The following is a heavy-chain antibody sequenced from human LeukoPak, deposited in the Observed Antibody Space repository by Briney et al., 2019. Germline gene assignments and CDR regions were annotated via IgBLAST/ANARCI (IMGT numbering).Heavy chain of an antibody. V-gene: IGHV4-34*01. J-gene: IGHJ6*03. CDR2: INRSGSA. CDR1: SGSLSGYY. D-gene: IGHD3-3*01. CDR3: ARESYDFWSGSRYYYYYMDV. Sequence: SETLSLTCAVYSGSLSGYYWSWIRQPPGRGLEWIGEINRSGSANYNPSLKSRVTMSVDTSKNQFSLKLSSVTAADTAVYYCARESYDFWSGSRYYYYYMDVWGKGTTVTVSS.